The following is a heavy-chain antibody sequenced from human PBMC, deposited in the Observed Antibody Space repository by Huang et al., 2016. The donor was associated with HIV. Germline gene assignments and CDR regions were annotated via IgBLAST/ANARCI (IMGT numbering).Heavy chain of an antibody. CDR3: ARVTWTYSYFDY. V-gene: IGHV1-2*02. CDR2: INPNSGNT. Sequence: QLQLVQSGAEVKKPGASVKVSCKASGYTFTTYYMHWVRQAPGQGLEWMGWINPNSGNTNDAQKLQGRVTMTRDTSINTVYMELTSLKSDDTAVYYCARVTWTYSYFDYWGQGALVTVSS. J-gene: IGHJ4*02. D-gene: IGHD1-26*01. CDR1: GYTFTTYY.